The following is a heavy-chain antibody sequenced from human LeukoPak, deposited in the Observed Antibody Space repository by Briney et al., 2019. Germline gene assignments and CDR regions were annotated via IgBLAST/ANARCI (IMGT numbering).Heavy chain of an antibody. CDR1: GGSFSGSY. V-gene: IGHV4-34*01. D-gene: IGHD4-17*01. CDR3: ARRHGDYVSPYNY. Sequence: SETLSLTCAVYGGSFSGSYWSWIRQPPGKGPEWIGEINHSGSTNYNPSLKSRVTISVDTSKNQFSLRLSSVTAADTAVYYCARRHGDYVSPYNYWGQGTLVTVSS. CDR2: INHSGST. J-gene: IGHJ4*02.